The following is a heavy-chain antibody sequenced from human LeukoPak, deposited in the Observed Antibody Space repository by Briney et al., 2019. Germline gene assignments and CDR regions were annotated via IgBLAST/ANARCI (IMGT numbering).Heavy chain of an antibody. CDR3: ARTSKGVWNYVFDY. J-gene: IGHJ4*02. V-gene: IGHV1-2*06. D-gene: IGHD1-7*01. Sequence: SVRVSCKASGYTFTGYYMHWVRQAPGQGLEWMGQINPNGGGTYSAQKFQGRVTMTRDTSISTAYMELSRLRSDDTAVYYCARTSKGVWNYVFDYWGQGTLVTVSS. CDR1: GYTFTGYY. CDR2: INPNGGGT.